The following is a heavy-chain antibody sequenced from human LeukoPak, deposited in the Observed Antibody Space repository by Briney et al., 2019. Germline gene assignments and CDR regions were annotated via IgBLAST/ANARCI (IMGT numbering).Heavy chain of an antibody. CDR2: ISSSGSTI. J-gene: IGHJ3*02. Sequence: GRSLRLSCAASGFTFSDYYMSWIRQAPGKGLEWVSYISSSGSTIYYADSVKGRFTISRDNAKNSLYLQMNSLRAEDTAVYYCARVGDYDFWRDDAFDIWGQGTMVTVSS. V-gene: IGHV3-11*04. CDR3: ARVGDYDFWRDDAFDI. D-gene: IGHD3-3*01. CDR1: GFTFSDYY.